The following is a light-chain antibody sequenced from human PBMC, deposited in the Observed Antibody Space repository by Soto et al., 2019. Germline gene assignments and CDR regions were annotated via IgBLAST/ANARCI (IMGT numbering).Light chain of an antibody. J-gene: IGLJ1*01. CDR2: SNN. V-gene: IGLV1-44*01. CDR1: SSNSGSNT. CDR3: AEWDDSLNCVEV. Sequence: QAVLTQPPSASGTPGQRVTISCSGSSSNSGSNTVNWYQQLPGTAPKLLIYSNNQRPSGVPDRFSGSKSGTSASLAISGLQSEDESDYYCAEWDDSLNCVEVFGTGTKVTVL.